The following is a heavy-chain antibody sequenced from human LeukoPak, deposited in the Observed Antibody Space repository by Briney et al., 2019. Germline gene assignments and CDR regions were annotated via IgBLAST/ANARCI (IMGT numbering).Heavy chain of an antibody. CDR3: ARSTAGEMATITADDAFDI. D-gene: IGHD5-12*01. CDR2: INSDGSST. V-gene: IGHV3-74*01. Sequence: GGSLRLSCAASGFTFSSYWMPWVRQAPGKGLVWVSRINSDGSSTSYADSVKGRFTISRDNAKNTLYLQMNSLRAEDTAVYYCARSTAGEMATITADDAFDIWGQGTMVTVSS. CDR1: GFTFSSYW. J-gene: IGHJ3*02.